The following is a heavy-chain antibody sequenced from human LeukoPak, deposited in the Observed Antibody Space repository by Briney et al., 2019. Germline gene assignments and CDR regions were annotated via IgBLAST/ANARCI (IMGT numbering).Heavy chain of an antibody. CDR3: AGGSRATQGY. CDR2: ITPVFGTV. V-gene: IGHV1-69*08. CDR1: GGTFSSYT. D-gene: IGHD6-19*01. Sequence: ASVKVSCKASGGTFSSYTISWVRQAPGQGLEWMGRITPVFGTVDYAQKFQDRVTIIADLSTTTVYMELSSLVSEDTAVYYCAGGSRATQGYWGQGTLVTVSS. J-gene: IGHJ4*02.